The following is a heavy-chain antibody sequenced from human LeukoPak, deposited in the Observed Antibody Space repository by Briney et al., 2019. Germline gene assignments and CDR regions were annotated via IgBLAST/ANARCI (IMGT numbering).Heavy chain of an antibody. CDR1: GYTFTGYY. D-gene: IGHD1-1*01. V-gene: IGHV1-2*02. CDR2: INPNSGGT. CDR3: ARDRPLLNEKRPFDY. Sequence: ASVKVSCKASGYTFTGYYMHWVRQAPGQGLEWMGWINPNSGGTNYAQKFQGRVTMTRDTSISTAYMELSRLRSDDTAVYYCARDRPLLNEKRPFDYWGQGTLVTVSS. J-gene: IGHJ4*02.